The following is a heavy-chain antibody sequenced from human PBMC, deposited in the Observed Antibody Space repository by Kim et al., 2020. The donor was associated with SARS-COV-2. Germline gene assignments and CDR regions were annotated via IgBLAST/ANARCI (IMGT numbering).Heavy chain of an antibody. D-gene: IGHD3-10*02. CDR2: IYYSGST. CDR1: GGSISSSSYY. Sequence: SETLSLTCTVSGGSISSSSYYWGWIRQPPGKGLEWIGSIYYSGSTYYNPSLKSRVTISVDTSKNQSSLKLSSVTAADTAVYYCARDHVFWPYYYGMDVWG. V-gene: IGHV4-39*07. CDR3: ARDHVFWPYYYGMDV. J-gene: IGHJ6*01.